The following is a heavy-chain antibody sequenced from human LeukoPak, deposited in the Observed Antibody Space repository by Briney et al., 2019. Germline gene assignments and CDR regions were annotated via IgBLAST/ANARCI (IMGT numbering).Heavy chain of an antibody. D-gene: IGHD3-3*01. V-gene: IGHV3-21*01. CDR1: GFTFSSYS. CDR2: ISRSSSYI. CDR3: ARAQPTETYYDFWSGYSAPGWFDP. Sequence: GSLRLSCAASGFTFSSYSMKWVRQAPGKGLEWVSSISRSSSYIYYADSVKGRFTISRDNAKNSLYLQMNSLRAEDTAMYYCARAQPTETYYDFWSGYSAPGWFDPWGQGTLVSVSS. J-gene: IGHJ5*02.